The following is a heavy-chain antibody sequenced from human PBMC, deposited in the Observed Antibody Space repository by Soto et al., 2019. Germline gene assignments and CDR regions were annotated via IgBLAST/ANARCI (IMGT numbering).Heavy chain of an antibody. Sequence: EVQLLESGGGLVQPGGSLRLSCAASGFTFSSYAMSWVREAPGKGLEWGSAISGSGGSTYYADSVKGRFTISRDNSKNTLYLQMNSLRAEDTAVYYCAKGGGEQQLVSEWGQGTLVTVSS. J-gene: IGHJ4*02. CDR3: AKGGGEQQLVSE. D-gene: IGHD6-13*01. CDR2: ISGSGGST. V-gene: IGHV3-23*01. CDR1: GFTFSSYA.